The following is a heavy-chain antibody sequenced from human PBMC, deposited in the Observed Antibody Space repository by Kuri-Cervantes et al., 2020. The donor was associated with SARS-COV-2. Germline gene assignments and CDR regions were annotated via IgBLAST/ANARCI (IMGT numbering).Heavy chain of an antibody. CDR3: ARGRGYCSGGSCSEF. V-gene: IGHV3-74*01. Sequence: GGSLRLSCAASGFTFSSYWMHWVRQAPGKGLVWVSRINSDGSSTSYADSVKGRFTISRDNSKNTLYLQMNSLRAEDTAVYYCARGRGYCSGGSCSEFWGQGTLVTVSS. D-gene: IGHD2-15*01. CDR2: INSDGSST. J-gene: IGHJ4*02. CDR1: GFTFSSYW.